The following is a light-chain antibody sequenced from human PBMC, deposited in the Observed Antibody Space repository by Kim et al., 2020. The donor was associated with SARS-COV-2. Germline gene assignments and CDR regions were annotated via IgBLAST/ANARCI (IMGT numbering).Light chain of an antibody. CDR3: QSYDSNNQGV. V-gene: IGLV6-57*01. J-gene: IGLJ3*02. Sequence: NFMLTQPHSVSESPGKTVAISCTRSSGSIANTYVQWYQQRPGSSPTTVIYEDNQRPSGVPDRFSGSIDRSSNSAFLTISGLKTEDEADYYCQSYDSNNQGVFGGGTQLTVL. CDR2: EDN. CDR1: SGSIANTY.